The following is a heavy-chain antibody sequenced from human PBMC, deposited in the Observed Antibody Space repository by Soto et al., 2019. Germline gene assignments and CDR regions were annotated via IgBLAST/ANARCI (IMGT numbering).Heavy chain of an antibody. V-gene: IGHV5-10-1*01. D-gene: IGHD6-13*01. J-gene: IGHJ4*02. CDR3: ARLQAAAGDNDLTFDY. CDR2: IDPSDSYT. Sequence: EVQLVQSGAEVKKPGESLRISCKGSGYSFTSYWISWVRQMPGKGLEWMGRIDPSDSYTNYSPSFQGHVTISADKSIRXAYLQWSSLKASDTAMSYCARLQAAAGDNDLTFDYWGQGTLVTVSS. CDR1: GYSFTSYW.